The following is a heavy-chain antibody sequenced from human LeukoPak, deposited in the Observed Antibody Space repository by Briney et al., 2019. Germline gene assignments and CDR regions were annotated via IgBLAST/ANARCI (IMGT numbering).Heavy chain of an antibody. Sequence: PGGSLRLSCAASGFTFSSYSMNWVRQAPGKGLERVSYISSSSSTIYYADSVKGRFTISRDNAKNSLYLQMNSLRAEDTAVYYCAREFQRYSRQFDPWGQGTLVTVSS. J-gene: IGHJ5*02. CDR1: GFTFSSYS. V-gene: IGHV3-48*04. CDR2: ISSSSSTI. CDR3: AREFQRYSRQFDP. D-gene: IGHD6-13*01.